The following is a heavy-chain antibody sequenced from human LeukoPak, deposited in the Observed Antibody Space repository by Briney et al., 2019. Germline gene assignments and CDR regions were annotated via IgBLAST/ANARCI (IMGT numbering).Heavy chain of an antibody. CDR2: ITPTSGAT. CDR3: ATDYGDYESVY. V-gene: IGHV1-2*02. CDR1: GYTFTGYY. J-gene: IGHJ4*02. Sequence: ASVKVSCKASGYTFTGYYMHWVRQAPGQGLEWMGWITPTSGATNYAQKFQGRVTMTRDTSITTAYMELSRLRSDDTAVYYRATDYGDYESVYWGQGTLVTVSS. D-gene: IGHD4-17*01.